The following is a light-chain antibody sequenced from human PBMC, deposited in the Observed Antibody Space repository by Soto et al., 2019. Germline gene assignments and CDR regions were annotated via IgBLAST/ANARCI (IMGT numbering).Light chain of an antibody. CDR3: CSYAGTYTFVV. Sequence: QSAPTQPRSVSGSPGQSVTISCTGTSHDVGGYDYVSWYQQSPGKAPKLIIYDVIDRPSGVTDRFSGSKSGNTASLTISGVQAEDEGDYYCCSYAGTYTFVVFGGVTKLTVL. V-gene: IGLV2-11*01. J-gene: IGLJ2*01. CDR1: SHDVGGYDY. CDR2: DVI.